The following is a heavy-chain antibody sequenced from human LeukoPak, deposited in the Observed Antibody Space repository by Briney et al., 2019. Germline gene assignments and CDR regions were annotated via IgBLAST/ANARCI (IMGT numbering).Heavy chain of an antibody. D-gene: IGHD5-18*01. CDR3: ARDLSNSGAMVTDY. J-gene: IGHJ4*02. CDR2: ISAYNGNT. CDR1: GYTFTSYG. Sequence: ASVKVSCKASGYTFTSYGISWVRQAPGQGLEWMGWISAYNGNTNYAQKLQGRVTMTTDTSTSTAYMELRSLRSDDTAVYYCARDLSNSGAMVTDYWGQGTLVTVSS. V-gene: IGHV1-18*04.